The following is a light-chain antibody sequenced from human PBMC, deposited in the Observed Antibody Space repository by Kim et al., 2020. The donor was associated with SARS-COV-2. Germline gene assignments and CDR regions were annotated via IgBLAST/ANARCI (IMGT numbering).Light chain of an antibody. J-gene: IGKJ2*01. CDR2: WAS. Sequence: DIVMTQSPDSLAVSLGERATINCRSSQSVLHSSNSNNYLAWYQQKPGQPPKLLIYWASTRESGVPDRFSGSGSGSDFTLTISSLQAEDVAVYYCQQCYSTPYTFGQGTKLEI. CDR1: QSVLHSSNSNNY. V-gene: IGKV4-1*01. CDR3: QQCYSTPYT.